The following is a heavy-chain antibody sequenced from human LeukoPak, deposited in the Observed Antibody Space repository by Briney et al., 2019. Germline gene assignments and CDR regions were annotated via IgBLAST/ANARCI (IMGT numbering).Heavy chain of an antibody. CDR3: ARHRPYSSSWYYDY. CDR1: GGSITSGIYC. J-gene: IGHJ4*02. Sequence: SETLSLTCTVSGGSITSGIYCWGWLRQSPGKGLEWIGSISFGGTTHYNPPPNCPSPKSAASSNSQFSLQLSDLTAADTAVYYCARHRPYSSSWYYDYWGQGTLVTVSS. CDR2: ISFGGTT. V-gene: IGHV4-39*01. D-gene: IGHD6-13*01.